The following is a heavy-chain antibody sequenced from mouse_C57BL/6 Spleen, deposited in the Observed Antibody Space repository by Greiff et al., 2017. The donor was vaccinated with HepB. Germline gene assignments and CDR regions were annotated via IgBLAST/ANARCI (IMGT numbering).Heavy chain of an antibody. CDR1: GFTFSSYA. CDR3: ARDRRSSGYATFAY. V-gene: IGHV5-4*01. D-gene: IGHD3-2*02. J-gene: IGHJ3*01. Sequence: EVQRVESGGGLVKPGGSLKLSCAASGFTFSSYAMSWVRQTPEKRLEWVATISDGGSYTYYPDNVKGRFTISRDNAKNNLYLKMSHLKSEDTAMYYCARDRRSSGYATFAYWGQGTLVTVSA. CDR2: ISDGGSYT.